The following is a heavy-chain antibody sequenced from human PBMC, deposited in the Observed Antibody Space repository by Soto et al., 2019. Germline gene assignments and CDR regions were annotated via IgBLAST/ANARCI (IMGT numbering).Heavy chain of an antibody. D-gene: IGHD1-1*01. V-gene: IGHV3-53*01. CDR3: ATWHEREHAYDV. CDR1: GLAFSTHW. J-gene: IGHJ3*01. CDR2: LYDVDGS. Sequence: GGSLRLSCAASGLAFSTHWMTWVRQAPGKGLEWVSALYDVDGSFYSDSVKGRFTTSSDSSKTTVYLQMNDLRPADTAVYYCATWHEREHAYDVWGQGTTVTV.